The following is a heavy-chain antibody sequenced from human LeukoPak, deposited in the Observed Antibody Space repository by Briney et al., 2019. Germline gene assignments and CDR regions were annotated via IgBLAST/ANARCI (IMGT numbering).Heavy chain of an antibody. CDR2: IKQDGSEK. CDR3: ARDFDS. Sequence: GGSLRLSCAVSGFTFNNYWMNWVRQAPGKGLEWVANIKQDGSEKYYVDSVKGRFTISRDNAKNSLYLQVNSLRAEDTAVYYCARDFDSWGQGTLVTVSS. V-gene: IGHV3-7*01. CDR1: GFTFNNYW. J-gene: IGHJ5*01.